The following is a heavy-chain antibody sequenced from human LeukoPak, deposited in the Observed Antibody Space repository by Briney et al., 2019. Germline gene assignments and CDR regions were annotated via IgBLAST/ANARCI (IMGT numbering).Heavy chain of an antibody. CDR2: IYYSGST. V-gene: IGHV4-39*07. CDR1: GGSISSSSYY. Sequence: SETLSLTCTVSGGSISSSSYYWGWIRQPPGKGLEWIGSIYYSGSTYYNPSLKSRVTISVDTSKNQFSLKLSSVTAADTAVYYCARDRRVATILLLLSMFDPWGQGTLVTVSS. D-gene: IGHD5-12*01. J-gene: IGHJ5*02. CDR3: ARDRRVATILLLLSMFDP.